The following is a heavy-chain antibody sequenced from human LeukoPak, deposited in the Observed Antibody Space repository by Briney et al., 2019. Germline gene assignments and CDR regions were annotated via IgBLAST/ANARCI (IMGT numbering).Heavy chain of an antibody. Sequence: PGGSLRLSCAASGFTFSSYAMSWVRQAPGKGLEWVSDISGSAGNTDYADSVKGRLTISRDNSKNTLFLQMNSLRVEDTAVYYCARRSSSSSRYFDLWGRGTLVTVSS. D-gene: IGHD2-2*01. V-gene: IGHV3-23*01. J-gene: IGHJ2*01. CDR1: GFTFSSYA. CDR2: ISGSAGNT. CDR3: ARRSSSSSRYFDL.